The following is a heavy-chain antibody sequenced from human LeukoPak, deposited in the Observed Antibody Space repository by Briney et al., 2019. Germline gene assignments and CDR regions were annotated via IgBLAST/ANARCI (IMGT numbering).Heavy chain of an antibody. CDR2: ISGYNGNR. J-gene: IGHJ4*02. D-gene: IGHD1-20*01. CDR1: GYTFTTYG. Sequence: SVKVSCKASGYTFTTYGISWVRQAPGQGLEWMGWISGYNGNRNNAQKLQGRVTMTTDTSTSTAYMELRSLRSDDTAVYYCARDGRYNLNYGDYWGQGTLVTVSS. V-gene: IGHV1-18*01. CDR3: ARDGRYNLNYGDY.